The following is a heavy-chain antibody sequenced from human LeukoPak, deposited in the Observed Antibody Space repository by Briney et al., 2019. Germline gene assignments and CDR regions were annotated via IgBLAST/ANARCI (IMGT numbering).Heavy chain of an antibody. V-gene: IGHV3-30*03. J-gene: IGHJ4*02. CDR2: ISNDGSRK. CDR3: ARDRAWNYFDY. Sequence: GRSLRLSCAPSGFTFSRHGMHWVRQAPGKGLEWVAIISNDGSRKYYAHSVEGRFTISRDNSKNTLYLQMNSLRAEDTAVYYCARDRAWNYFDYWGQGTLVTVSS. D-gene: IGHD3-3*01. CDR1: GFTFSRHG.